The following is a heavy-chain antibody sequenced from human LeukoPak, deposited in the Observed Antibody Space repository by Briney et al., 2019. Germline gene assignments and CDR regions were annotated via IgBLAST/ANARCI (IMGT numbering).Heavy chain of an antibody. V-gene: IGHV3-30*18. J-gene: IGHJ4*02. CDR1: GFTFSSYG. Sequence: SGGSLRLSCVASGFTFSSYGMHWVRQAPGKGLEWVAVISYDGSNKYYPDSVKGRFTISRDKSKNTLYLQMNSLRAEDTAVYYCAKDYYYGSYWGQGTLVTVFS. CDR3: AKDYYYGSY. D-gene: IGHD3-10*01. CDR2: ISYDGSNK.